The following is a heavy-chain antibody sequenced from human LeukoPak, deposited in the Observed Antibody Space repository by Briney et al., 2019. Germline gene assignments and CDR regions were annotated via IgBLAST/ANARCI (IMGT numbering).Heavy chain of an antibody. J-gene: IGHJ4*02. CDR1: GFTFSSYA. V-gene: IGHV3-23*01. D-gene: IGHD6-19*01. Sequence: QSGGSLRLSCAASGFTFSSYAMSWVRQAPGKGLEWVSAINGSGGSTYYADSVKGRFTISRDNSKNTLYLQMNSLRAEDTAVYYCAGLYSSGWLFDYWGQGTLVTVSS. CDR3: AGLYSSGWLFDY. CDR2: INGSGGST.